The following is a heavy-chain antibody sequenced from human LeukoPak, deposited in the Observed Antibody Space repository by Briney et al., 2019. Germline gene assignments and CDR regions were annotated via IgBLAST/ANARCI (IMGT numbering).Heavy chain of an antibody. D-gene: IGHD6-6*01. CDR1: GFTFSSYG. CDR2: IWYDGNNK. J-gene: IGHJ6*03. V-gene: IGHV3-33*01. Sequence: GGSLRLSCAASGFTFSSYGMHWVRQAPGKGLEWVAVIWYDGNNKYYADSVKGRFTISRDNSKNTLYLQMNSLRAEDTAVYYCASEYSSSDYYYFYYMDVWGKGTTVTVSS. CDR3: ASEYSSSDYYYFYYMDV.